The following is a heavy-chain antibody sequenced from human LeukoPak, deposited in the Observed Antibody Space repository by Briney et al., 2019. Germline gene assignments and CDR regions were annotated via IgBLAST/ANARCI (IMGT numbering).Heavy chain of an antibody. V-gene: IGHV3-23*01. CDR3: AKDRNRWGLTPPFDY. J-gene: IGHJ4*02. CDR2: ISGSGGST. D-gene: IGHD1-14*01. Sequence: GGSLRLSCAASGFTFSSYAMSWVRQSPGKGLEWVSAISGSGGSTYYADSVKGRFTISRDNSKNTLYLQMNSLRAEDTAVYYCAKDRNRWGLTPPFDYWGQGTLVTVSS. CDR1: GFTFSSYA.